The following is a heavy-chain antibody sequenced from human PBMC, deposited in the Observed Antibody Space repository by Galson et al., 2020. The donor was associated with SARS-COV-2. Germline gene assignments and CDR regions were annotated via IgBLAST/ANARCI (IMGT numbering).Heavy chain of an antibody. J-gene: IGHJ2*01. Sequence: GESLKISCTGSGYDFSGQWIAWVRRMPGKGLEWLGVIYPGDSDTKYSPSFQGQVPISADKSIRTAYLQWSSLKASDAAIYYCARALFDIGNYYWDFDLWGRGTLVAVSS. CDR2: IYPGDSDT. V-gene: IGHV5-51*01. CDR3: ARALFDIGNYYWDFDL. CDR1: GYDFSGQW. D-gene: IGHD2-15*01.